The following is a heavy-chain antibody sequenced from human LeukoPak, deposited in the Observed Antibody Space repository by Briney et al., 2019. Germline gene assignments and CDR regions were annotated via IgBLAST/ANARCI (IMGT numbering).Heavy chain of an antibody. CDR1: GYTFTSYD. V-gene: IGHV1-8*01. Sequence: ASVKVSCKASGYTFTSYDINWVRQATGQGLEWMGWMNPNSGNTGYAQKFQGRVTVTRNTSISTAYMEPSSLRSEDTAVYCCARAHRRIAALEYYFDYWGQGTLVTVSS. CDR2: MNPNSGNT. CDR3: ARAHRRIAALEYYFDY. D-gene: IGHD6-6*01. J-gene: IGHJ4*02.